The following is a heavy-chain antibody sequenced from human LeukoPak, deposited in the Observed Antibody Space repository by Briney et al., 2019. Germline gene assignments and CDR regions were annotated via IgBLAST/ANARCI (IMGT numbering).Heavy chain of an antibody. CDR2: ISWDGGST. D-gene: IGHD1-26*01. J-gene: IGHJ4*02. Sequence: GGSLRLSCAASGFTFDDYAMHWVRQAPGKGLEWVSLISWDGGSTYYADSVKGRFTISRDNSKNSLYLQMNSLRAEDTALYYCAKVKYSGTPWGIDYWGQGTLVTVSS. V-gene: IGHV3-43D*03. CDR3: AKVKYSGTPWGIDY. CDR1: GFTFDDYA.